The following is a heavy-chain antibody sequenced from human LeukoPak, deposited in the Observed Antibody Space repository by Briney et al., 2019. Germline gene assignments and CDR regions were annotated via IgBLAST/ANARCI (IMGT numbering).Heavy chain of an antibody. CDR2: INPNSVGT. CDR1: GYTFTGYY. D-gene: IGHD4-17*01. CDR3: ARVRGDYGWFDP. Sequence: ASVKVSCKASGYTFTGYYMHWVRQAPGQGLEWMGWINPNSVGTNYAQKFQGRVTMTRDTSISTAYMELSRLRSDDTAVYYCARVRGDYGWFDPWGQGTLVTVSS. V-gene: IGHV1-2*02. J-gene: IGHJ5*02.